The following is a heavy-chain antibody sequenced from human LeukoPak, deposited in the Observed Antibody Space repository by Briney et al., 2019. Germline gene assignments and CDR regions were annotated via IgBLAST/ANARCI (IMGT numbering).Heavy chain of an antibody. CDR1: GFTFSSYA. D-gene: IGHD3-16*01. Sequence: PGGSLRLSCAASGFTFSSYAMSWVRPAPGKGLEWVSAISGSDGSTYYADSVKGRFTISRDNSKNTLYLQMNSLRAEDTAVYYCAKDRAYTEKNAFDIWGQGTMVTVSS. CDR3: AKDRAYTEKNAFDI. V-gene: IGHV3-23*01. J-gene: IGHJ3*02. CDR2: ISGSDGST.